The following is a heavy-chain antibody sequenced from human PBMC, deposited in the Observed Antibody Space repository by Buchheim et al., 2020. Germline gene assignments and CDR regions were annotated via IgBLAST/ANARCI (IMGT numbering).Heavy chain of an antibody. D-gene: IGHD6-13*01. CDR1: GFTFSDYA. CDR3: AKDGFWSSSWSFPDY. CDR2: ISGSGTST. Sequence: EVQLLESGGGLVQPGGSLRLSCASSGFTFSDYAMSWVRQAPGKGLEWVSAISGSGTSTSSAASVKGRLTISRDNSKSTLYLQMNSLRAEDTAVYYCAKDGFWSSSWSFPDYWGQGTL. V-gene: IGHV3-23*01. J-gene: IGHJ4*02.